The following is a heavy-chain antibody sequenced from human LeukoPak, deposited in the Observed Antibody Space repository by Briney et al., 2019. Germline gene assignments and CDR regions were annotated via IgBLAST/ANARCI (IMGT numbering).Heavy chain of an antibody. D-gene: IGHD3-3*01. V-gene: IGHV3-66*04. Sequence: GGSLRLSCAASGFTVSNNYMTRVRQAPGKGLEWVSVIYSGNRTKYADSVKGRFIISRDNSKNTLLFQMNSLRAEDTAVYYCARLTSGNGLDVWGRGTTVTVS. CDR1: GFTVSNNY. J-gene: IGHJ6*02. CDR3: ARLTSGNGLDV. CDR2: IYSGNRT.